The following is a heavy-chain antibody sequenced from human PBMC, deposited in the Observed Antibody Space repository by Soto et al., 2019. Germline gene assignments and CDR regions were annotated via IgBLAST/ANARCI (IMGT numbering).Heavy chain of an antibody. D-gene: IGHD6-6*01. CDR1: GGSISSYY. J-gene: IGHJ4*02. CDR2: IYYSGST. CDR3: ARLGASIAARPDWEHHRTYYFDY. Sequence: PSATLSLTCTVSGGSISSYYWSWIRQPPGKGLEWIGYIYYSGSTNYNPSLKSRVTISVDTSKNQFSLKLSSVTAADTAVYYCARLGASIAARPDWEHHRTYYFDYWGQGTLVTVSS. V-gene: IGHV4-59*08.